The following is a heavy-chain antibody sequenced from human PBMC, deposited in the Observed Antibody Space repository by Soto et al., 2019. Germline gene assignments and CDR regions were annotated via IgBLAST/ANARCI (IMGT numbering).Heavy chain of an antibody. D-gene: IGHD6-6*01. Sequence: QVHLVQSGAAVKKPGASVKVSCKASNETLTTYGISWVRQAPGQGLEWMGWVSGYSGHSSSAQEFQDRVIMTTDTSTNTAYMELRSLTSDDSAVYFCARDSSSSGYYYGMAVWGQGTTVTVSS. CDR3: ARDSSSSGYYYGMAV. CDR1: NETLTTYG. J-gene: IGHJ6*02. V-gene: IGHV1-18*01. CDR2: VSGYSGHS.